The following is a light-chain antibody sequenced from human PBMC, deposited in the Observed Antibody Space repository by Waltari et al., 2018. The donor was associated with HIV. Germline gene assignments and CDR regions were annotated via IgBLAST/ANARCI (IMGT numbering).Light chain of an antibody. CDR1: QSVSRNY. CDR3: QQYGASPGT. Sequence: EIVLTQSPGTLSLSPGERATLSCRASQSVSRNYLAWYQQKPGQTPRLLIYGASSRATGIPDRFSGSGSATDFTLTISRLEPEDFAVYYCQQYGASPGTFGQGTKVEIK. J-gene: IGKJ1*01. V-gene: IGKV3-20*01. CDR2: GAS.